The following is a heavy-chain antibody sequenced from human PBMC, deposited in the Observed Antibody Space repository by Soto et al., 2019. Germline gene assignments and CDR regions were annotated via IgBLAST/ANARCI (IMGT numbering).Heavy chain of an antibody. J-gene: IGHJ4*02. CDR2: VHYSGSI. V-gene: IGHV4-31*03. D-gene: IGHD6-25*01. CDR1: GDSIINGINY. CDR3: VRGADPYKCGF. Sequence: QVQVQESGPGLVKPSQTLSLTCSVSGDSIINGINYWTWIRQHPGKGLEWIGHVHYSGSIYYNPAFRGRVSMSVDTSKKQVSLELSSVTVADTAVYYCVRGADPYKCGFWGQGTLVTVSS.